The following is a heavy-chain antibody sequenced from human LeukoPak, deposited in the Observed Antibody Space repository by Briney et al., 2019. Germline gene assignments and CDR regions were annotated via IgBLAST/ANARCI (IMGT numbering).Heavy chain of an antibody. CDR2: IHYSGST. V-gene: IGHV4-59*01. D-gene: IGHD2-15*01. CDR1: GGSFSGYY. Sequence: SETLSLTCAVYGGSFSGYYWSWIRQPPGKGLEWIGYIHYSGSTNHNPSLKSRVTISVDRSKNQFSLKMTSVTAADTAVYYCARTPAGYFMDVWGTGTTVTVSS. CDR3: ARTPAGYFMDV. J-gene: IGHJ6*03.